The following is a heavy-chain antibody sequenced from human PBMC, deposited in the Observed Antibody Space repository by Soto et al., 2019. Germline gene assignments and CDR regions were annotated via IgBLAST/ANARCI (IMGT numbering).Heavy chain of an antibody. Sequence: PSETLSLTCTVSGGSISSGGYYWSWIRQHPGKGLEWIGYIYYSGSTYYNPSLKSRVTISVDTSKNQFSLKLSSATAADTAVYYCARDSSSSSGLDYWGQGTLVTVSS. V-gene: IGHV4-31*03. J-gene: IGHJ4*02. CDR2: IYYSGST. CDR1: GGSISSGGYY. CDR3: ARDSSSSSGLDY. D-gene: IGHD6-6*01.